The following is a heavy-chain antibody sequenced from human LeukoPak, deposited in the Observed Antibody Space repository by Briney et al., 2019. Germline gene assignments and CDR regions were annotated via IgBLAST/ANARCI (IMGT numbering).Heavy chain of an antibody. D-gene: IGHD3-22*01. CDR1: GITLSNYG. Sequence: GGSLRLSCAVSGITLSNYGMSWVRQAPGKGLEWVAGISDSGGRTNYADSVKGRFTISRGNPKNTLYLQMNSLTAEDTAVYFCAKRGVVIRVILVGFHKEAYYFDSWGQGALVTVSS. V-gene: IGHV3-23*01. CDR2: ISDSGGRT. CDR3: AKRGVVIRVILVGFHKEAYYFDS. J-gene: IGHJ4*02.